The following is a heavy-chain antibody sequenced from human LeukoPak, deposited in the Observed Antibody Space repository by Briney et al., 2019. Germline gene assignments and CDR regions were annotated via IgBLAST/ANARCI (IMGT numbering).Heavy chain of an antibody. CDR2: ISYDGSNK. V-gene: IGHV3-30*04. D-gene: IGHD3-3*01. J-gene: IGHJ4*02. CDR3: AREGNPVTIFGVEDY. Sequence: GGSLRLSCAASGFIFSRYAMHWVRQAPGMGLEWVALISYDGSNKYYADSVKGRFTTSRDDSKNTLYLQMNSLRAEDTAVYYCAREGNPVTIFGVEDYWGQGTLVTVAS. CDR1: GFIFSRYA.